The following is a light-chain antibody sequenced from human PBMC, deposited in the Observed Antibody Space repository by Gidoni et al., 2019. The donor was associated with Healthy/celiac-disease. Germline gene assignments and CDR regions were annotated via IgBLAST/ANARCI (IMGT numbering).Light chain of an antibody. V-gene: IGKV3-20*01. Sequence: EIVLTQSPGTLSLSPGERATLSCRASQSVSSSYLAWYQQKPGQAPRLLIYGASSRATGIPDRFSGSGSGTDFTLTISRLEPEDFAVCYCQQYGSSPPYTFGQXTKLEIK. CDR1: QSVSSSY. J-gene: IGKJ2*01. CDR3: QQYGSSPPYT. CDR2: GAS.